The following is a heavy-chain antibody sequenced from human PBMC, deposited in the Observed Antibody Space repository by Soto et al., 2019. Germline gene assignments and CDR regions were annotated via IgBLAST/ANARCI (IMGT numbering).Heavy chain of an antibody. D-gene: IGHD3-3*01. V-gene: IGHV3-53*01. CDR2: TYSGGST. J-gene: IGHJ3*01. Sequence: GSLRLSCAASGFTVSSNYMSWVRQAPGKGLEWASVTYSGGSTYYADSVKGRFTISRDNSKNTLNLQMNSLRAEDTAVYYCARVGGTIFGVVDALDLWGQGTIVTVSS. CDR3: ARVGGTIFGVVDALDL. CDR1: GFTVSSNY.